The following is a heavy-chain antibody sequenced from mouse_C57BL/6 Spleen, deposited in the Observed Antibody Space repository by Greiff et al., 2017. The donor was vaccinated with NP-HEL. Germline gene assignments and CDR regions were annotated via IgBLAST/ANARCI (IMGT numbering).Heavy chain of an antibody. CDR1: GYAFSSSW. D-gene: IGHD2-3*01. Sequence: QVQLKESGPELVKPGASVKISCKASGYAFSSSWMNWVKQRPGKGLEWIGRIYPGDGDTNYNGKFKGKATLTADKSSSTAYMQLSSLTSEDSAVYFCANYEDAMDYWGQGTSVTVSS. V-gene: IGHV1-82*01. CDR3: ANYEDAMDY. CDR2: IYPGDGDT. J-gene: IGHJ4*01.